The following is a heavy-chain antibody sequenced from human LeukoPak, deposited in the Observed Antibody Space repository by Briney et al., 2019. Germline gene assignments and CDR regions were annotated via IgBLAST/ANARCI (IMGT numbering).Heavy chain of an antibody. CDR2: ISSSSTYI. J-gene: IGHJ4*02. Sequence: GGSLRLSCAASGFTFSRYSMNWVRQAPGKGLEWVSSISSSSTYIYYADSVKGRFTTSRDNAKNSLYLQMNSLRAEDTAAYFCARYHYFDYWGQGTLVTVSS. V-gene: IGHV3-21*01. CDR1: GFTFSRYS. CDR3: ARYHYFDY.